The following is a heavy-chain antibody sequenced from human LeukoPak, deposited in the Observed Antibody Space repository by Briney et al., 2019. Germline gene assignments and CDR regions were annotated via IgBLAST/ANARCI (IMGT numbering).Heavy chain of an antibody. D-gene: IGHD2-8*01. J-gene: IGHJ4*02. Sequence: GGSLRLSSEGSGFAFNVFGMHWIRQAPGKGLEWVAFIKSDGVFTNYAEAVKGRFTISRDNSDNTVFLQMESVRPDDTAVYYCARKLMSSRRFEYWGQGTLVTVSS. CDR3: ARKLMSSRRFEY. V-gene: IGHV3-30*02. CDR2: IKSDGVFT. CDR1: GFAFNVFG.